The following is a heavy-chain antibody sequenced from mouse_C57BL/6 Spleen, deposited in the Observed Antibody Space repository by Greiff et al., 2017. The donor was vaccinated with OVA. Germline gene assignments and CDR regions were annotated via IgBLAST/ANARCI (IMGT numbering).Heavy chain of an antibody. CDR1: GYTFTDYE. CDR2: IDPETGGT. V-gene: IGHV1-15*01. Sequence: QVTLKESGAELVRPGASVTLSCKASGYTFTDYEMHWVKQTPVHGLEWIGAIDPETGGTAYNQKFKGKAILTADKSSSTAYMELRSLTSEDSAVYYCTRDDGYGFAYWGQGTLVTVSA. CDR3: TRDDGYGFAY. D-gene: IGHD2-3*01. J-gene: IGHJ3*01.